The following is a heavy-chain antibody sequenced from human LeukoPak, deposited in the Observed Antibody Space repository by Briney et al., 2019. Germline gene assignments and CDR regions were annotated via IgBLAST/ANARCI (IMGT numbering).Heavy chain of an antibody. V-gene: IGHV4-61*02. Sequence: PSETLSLTCTVSGGSISSGSYYWSWIRQPAGKGLEWIGRIYPSGSTNYNPSLKSRVTMSVDTSKNQFSLKLSSVTAADTAVYYCARDRGSQPFIDYWGQGTLVTVSS. CDR1: GGSISSGSYY. CDR3: ARDRGSQPFIDY. J-gene: IGHJ4*02. D-gene: IGHD1-26*01. CDR2: IYPSGST.